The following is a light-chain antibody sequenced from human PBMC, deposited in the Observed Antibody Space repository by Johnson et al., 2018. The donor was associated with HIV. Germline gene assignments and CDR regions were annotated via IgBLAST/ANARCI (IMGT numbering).Light chain of an antibody. J-gene: IGLJ1*01. Sequence: QSVLTQPPSVSAAPGQKVTISCSGSSSNIVNNYVSWYQQLPGTAPKLLIYDNNKRPSGIPDRFSGSKSGTSATLGIIELQTGDEADYYCGTWDSSLSAYVFGPGTKVTAL. V-gene: IGLV1-51*01. CDR1: SSNIVNNY. CDR2: DNN. CDR3: GTWDSSLSAYV.